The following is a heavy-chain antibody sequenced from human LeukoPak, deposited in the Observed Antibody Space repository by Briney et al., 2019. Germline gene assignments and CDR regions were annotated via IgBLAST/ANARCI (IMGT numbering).Heavy chain of an antibody. D-gene: IGHD1-1*01. CDR2: TLPGDSDT. CDR3: ARRRTTGSFDGFEI. Sequence: GESLKISCKASGYTFTSYWIGWVRQMPGKGLESMWITLPGDSDTRYSPSFQGQVTISADKSISTAYLQWSSLKASDTAMYYCARRRTTGSFDGFEIWGQGTMVTVSS. V-gene: IGHV5-51*01. J-gene: IGHJ3*02. CDR1: GYTFTSYW.